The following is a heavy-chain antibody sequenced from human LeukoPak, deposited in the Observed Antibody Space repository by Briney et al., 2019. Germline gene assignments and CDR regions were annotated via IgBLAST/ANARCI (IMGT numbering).Heavy chain of an antibody. CDR2: IIPILGIA. CDR3: ARGGRILDSSAIYYGMDV. CDR1: GGTFSSYA. Sequence: GASVKVSCKASGGTFSSYAISWVRQAPGQGFEWMGRIIPILGIANYAQKFQGRVTITADKSTSTAYMELSSLRSEDTAVYYCARGGRILDSSAIYYGMDVWGQGTTVTVSS. D-gene: IGHD2-8*01. V-gene: IGHV1-69*04. J-gene: IGHJ6*02.